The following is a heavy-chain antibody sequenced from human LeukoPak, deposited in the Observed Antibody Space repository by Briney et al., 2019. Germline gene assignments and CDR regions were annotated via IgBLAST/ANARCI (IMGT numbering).Heavy chain of an antibody. J-gene: IGHJ6*03. CDR1: GAPIIRGGSY. CDR3: ARTIRVDYYFYMYV. CDR2: IHDSGST. Sequence: PSETQSLTCTVSGAPIIRGGSYWSWIRQSPGKGLEWIGYIHDSGSTYYNPSLKSRLTMSVVTSKNQCSLRLNSVTAADTAVYYCARTIRVDYYFYMYVWGDGDTVTVSS. V-gene: IGHV4-31*03. D-gene: IGHD5-24*01.